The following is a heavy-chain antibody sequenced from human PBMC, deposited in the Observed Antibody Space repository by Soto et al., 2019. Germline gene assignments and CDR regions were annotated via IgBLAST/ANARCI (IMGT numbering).Heavy chain of an antibody. Sequence: PSETLSLTCTVSGGSISSYYWSWIRQPPGKGLEWIGYIYYSGSTNYNPSLKSRVTISVDTSKNQFSLKLSSVTAADTAVYYCARARPALFRALCPNWLDHWGQGTLVTASS. D-gene: IGHD3-10*01. CDR1: GGSISSYY. CDR3: ARARPALFRALCPNWLDH. V-gene: IGHV4-59*01. J-gene: IGHJ5*02. CDR2: IYYSGST.